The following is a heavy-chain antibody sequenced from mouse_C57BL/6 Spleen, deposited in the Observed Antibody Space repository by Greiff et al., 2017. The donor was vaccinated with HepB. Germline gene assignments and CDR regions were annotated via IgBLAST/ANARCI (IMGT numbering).Heavy chain of an antibody. Sequence: VQLQQSGPELVKPGASVKISCKASGYTFTDYYMNWVKQSHGKSLEWIGDINPNNGGTSYNQKFKGKATLTVDKSSSTAYMELRSLPSEDSAVYYCARSDYYLYYFDYWGQGTTLTVSS. J-gene: IGHJ2*01. CDR1: GYTFTDYY. D-gene: IGHD1-1*01. V-gene: IGHV1-26*01. CDR2: INPNNGGT. CDR3: ARSDYYLYYFDY.